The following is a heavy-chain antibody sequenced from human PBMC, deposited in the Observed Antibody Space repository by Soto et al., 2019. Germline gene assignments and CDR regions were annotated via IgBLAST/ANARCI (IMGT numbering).Heavy chain of an antibody. Sequence: QVQLVQSGAEVKKPGASVKVSCKASGYTFTSYDINWVRQATGPGLEWMGWMNPNSCNTGYAQKFQGRVTMTSNTSISTYYMELSSLRSEDTAVYYCASGRSSEYQLLYRRVLYSYYGMDVWGQGTTVTVSS. CDR1: GYTFTSYD. J-gene: IGHJ6*02. D-gene: IGHD2-2*02. V-gene: IGHV1-8*01. CDR2: MNPNSCNT. CDR3: ASGRSSEYQLLYRRVLYSYYGMDV.